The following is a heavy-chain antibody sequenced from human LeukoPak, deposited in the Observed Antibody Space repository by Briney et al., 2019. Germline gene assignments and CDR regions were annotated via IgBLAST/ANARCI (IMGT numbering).Heavy chain of an antibody. D-gene: IGHD6-19*01. J-gene: IGHJ1*01. CDR1: GFTFSSYW. V-gene: IGHV3-7*01. CDR3: ARGKSIRSGWYAFQH. CDR2: IKQDGSEK. Sequence: GGSLRLSCAASGFTFSSYWMSWVRQAPGKGLEWVANIKQDGSEKYYVDSVKGRFTISRDNAKNSLYLQMNSLRAEDTAVYYCARGKSIRSGWYAFQHWGQGTLVTVSS.